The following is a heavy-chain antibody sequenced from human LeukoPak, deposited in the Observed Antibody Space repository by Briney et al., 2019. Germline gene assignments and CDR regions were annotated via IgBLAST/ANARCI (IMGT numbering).Heavy chain of an antibody. CDR3: ARDGAAARQDYYYMDV. J-gene: IGHJ6*03. CDR2: IYYSGST. CDR1: GGSISSYY. D-gene: IGHD6-6*01. Sequence: SETLSLTCTVSGGSISSYYWSWIRQPPGKGLEWIGYIYYSGSTNYNPSLKSRVTISVDTSKNQFSLKLSSVTAADTAVYYCARDGAAARQDYYYMDVWGKGTTVTVSS. V-gene: IGHV4-59*01.